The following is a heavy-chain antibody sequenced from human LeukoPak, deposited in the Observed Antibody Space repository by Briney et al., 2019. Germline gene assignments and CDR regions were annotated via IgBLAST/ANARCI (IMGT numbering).Heavy chain of an antibody. J-gene: IGHJ1*01. CDR1: GFTFNNCV. D-gene: IGHD2-8*01. V-gene: IGHV3-7*03. Sequence: PGGSLRLSCAASGFTFNNCVGTWVRQAPGKGLEWVANIKQDGSEKNCVDALKGRFTISRDNAKNSLYLQMNSLRVEDTAVYYCARSPRYCTSGACHPVYFQHWGQGTLVTVSS. CDR3: ARSPRYCTSGACHPVYFQH. CDR2: IKQDGSEK.